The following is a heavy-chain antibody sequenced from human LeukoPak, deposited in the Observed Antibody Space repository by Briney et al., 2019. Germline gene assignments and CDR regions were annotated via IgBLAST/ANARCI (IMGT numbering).Heavy chain of an antibody. J-gene: IGHJ5*02. CDR2: IYYSGST. Sequence: KTSETLSLTCTVSGGSISSGDYYWSWIRQPPGKGLGWIGYIYYSGSTYYNPSLKSRVTISVDTSKNQFSLKLSSVTAADTAVYYCAREVTSCSLFDPWGQGTLVTVSS. CDR1: GGSISSGDYY. CDR3: AREVTSCSLFDP. D-gene: IGHD6-19*01. V-gene: IGHV4-30-4*01.